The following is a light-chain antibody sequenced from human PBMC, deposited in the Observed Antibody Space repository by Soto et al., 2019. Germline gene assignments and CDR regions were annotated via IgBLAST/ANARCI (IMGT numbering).Light chain of an antibody. Sequence: QSALTQPPSASGSPGQSVTISCTGTSSDVGAYNYVSWYQLHAGKAPKLIVYEVSKRPSDVPDRFSASKSGNTASLTVSGLQTEDEADYYCSSYAGNNNYVFGIGTKLTVL. CDR2: EVS. J-gene: IGLJ1*01. V-gene: IGLV2-8*01. CDR3: SSYAGNNNYV. CDR1: SSDVGAYNY.